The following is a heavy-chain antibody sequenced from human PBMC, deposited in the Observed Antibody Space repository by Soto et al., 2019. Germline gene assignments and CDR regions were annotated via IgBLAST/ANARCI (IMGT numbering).Heavy chain of an antibody. Sequence: SETLSLTCTVSGGSISSGGYYWSWIRLHPGKGLEWIGYIYYSGSTYYNPSLKSRVTISVDTSKNQFSLKLSSVTAADTAVYYCARHKSGYPFHRHYGMDVWGQGTTVTVSS. CDR1: GGSISSGGYY. CDR2: IYYSGST. CDR3: ARHKSGYPFHRHYGMDV. D-gene: IGHD5-12*01. J-gene: IGHJ6*02. V-gene: IGHV4-31*03.